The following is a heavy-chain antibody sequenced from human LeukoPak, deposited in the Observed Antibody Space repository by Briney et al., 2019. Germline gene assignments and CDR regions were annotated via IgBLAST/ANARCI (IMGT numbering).Heavy chain of an antibody. D-gene: IGHD2-2*01. CDR1: GYTFTSYD. V-gene: IGHV1-8*03. Sequence: ASVKVSCKASGYTFTSYDINWVRQATGQGLEWMGWMNPNSGNTAYAQKFQGRVTITADKPTNTAYMELSSLRSEDTAVYYCASGRTDIVVVPATLRNYYFDYWGQGTLVTVSS. CDR3: ASGRTDIVVVPATLRNYYFDY. J-gene: IGHJ4*02. CDR2: MNPNSGNT.